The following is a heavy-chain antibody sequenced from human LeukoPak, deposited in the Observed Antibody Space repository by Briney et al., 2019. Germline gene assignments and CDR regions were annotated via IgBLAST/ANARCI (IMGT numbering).Heavy chain of an antibody. CDR3: AKLVTTVGRDWFDP. CDR2: ISGSGGST. J-gene: IGHJ5*02. Sequence: GGTLRLSCAASGFSFSSYGMSWVRQAPGKGLEWVSAISGSGGSTYYADSVKGRFTISRDNSKNTLYLQMNSLRAEDTAVYYCAKLVTTVGRDWFDPWGQGTLVTVSS. D-gene: IGHD4-11*01. V-gene: IGHV3-23*01. CDR1: GFSFSSYG.